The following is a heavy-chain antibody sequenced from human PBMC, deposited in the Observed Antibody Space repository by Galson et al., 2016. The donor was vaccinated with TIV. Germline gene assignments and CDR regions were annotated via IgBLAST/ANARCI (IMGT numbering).Heavy chain of an antibody. CDR1: GFNFGDYA. Sequence: SLRLSCASSGFNFGDYAMSWVRQAPGKGLEWVGFIRSKFYGGTTEYAASLKGRATISREDSKGIDYRQMISLKTEDTAGYFCARDDFYGGNSFDLWGQGTLVTVSS. J-gene: IGHJ4*02. CDR3: ARDDFYGGNSFDL. D-gene: IGHD4-23*01. CDR2: IRSKFYGGTT. V-gene: IGHV3-49*04.